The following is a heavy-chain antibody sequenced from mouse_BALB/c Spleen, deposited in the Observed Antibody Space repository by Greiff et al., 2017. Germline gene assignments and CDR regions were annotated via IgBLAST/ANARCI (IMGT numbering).Heavy chain of an antibody. D-gene: IGHD2-1*01. CDR1: GYAFSSYW. CDR3: ARGDGNLYYYAMDY. CDR2: IYPGDGDT. V-gene: IGHV1-80*01. Sequence: VQLQQSGAELVRPGSSVKISCKASGYAFSSYWMNWVKQRPGQGLEWIGQIYPGDGDTNYNGKFKGKATLTADKTSSTAYMQLSSLTSEDSAVYFCARGDGNLYYYAMDYWGQGTSVTVSS. J-gene: IGHJ4*01.